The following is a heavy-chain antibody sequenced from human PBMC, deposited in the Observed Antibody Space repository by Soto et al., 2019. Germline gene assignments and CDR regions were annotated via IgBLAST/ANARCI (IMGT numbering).Heavy chain of an antibody. CDR2: IYYSGST. D-gene: IGHD3-10*01. V-gene: IGHV4-30-4*01. J-gene: IGHJ4*02. Sequence: PSETLSLTCTVSGGSISSGDYYWSWIRQPPGKGLEWIGYIYYSGSTYYNPSLKSRVTISVDTSKNQFSLKLSSVTAADTAVYYCAVGLWFGELPSTYDYWGQGTLVTVSS. CDR1: GGSISSGDYY. CDR3: AVGLWFGELPSTYDY.